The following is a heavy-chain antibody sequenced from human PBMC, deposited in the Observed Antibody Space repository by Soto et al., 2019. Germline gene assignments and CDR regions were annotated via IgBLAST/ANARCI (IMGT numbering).Heavy chain of an antibody. CDR3: ARAHSAFDPERKYYFDL. D-gene: IGHD5-12*01. J-gene: IGHJ4*02. V-gene: IGHV4-30-4*01. CDR1: GGSIGAGDYY. CDR2: IYYSGAT. Sequence: QVLLQESGPGPVKPSETLSLTSTVSGGSIGAGDYYWSWIRQSPAKGLEWIGYIYYSGATYYNPSLRGRLTMSVDRSKNQFSLELRSVTATDTAVYYCARAHSAFDPERKYYFDLWGQGTLVTVSS.